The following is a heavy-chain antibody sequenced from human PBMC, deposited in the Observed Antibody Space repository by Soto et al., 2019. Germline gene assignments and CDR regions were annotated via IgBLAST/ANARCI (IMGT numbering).Heavy chain of an antibody. D-gene: IGHD6-13*01. J-gene: IGHJ4*02. CDR1: GYTFTSYG. CDR3: ARGVRISAAGMGSFDS. Sequence: QVQLVQSGAEVKKPGASVKVSCKASGYTFTSYGISWVRQAPGQGLEWMGWISPYNGNTNYAQKLQGRVTMTTEASTSTAYMEVRSLRSDDTAVYYCARGVRISAAGMGSFDSWGQGTLGTVSS. CDR2: ISPYNGNT. V-gene: IGHV1-18*01.